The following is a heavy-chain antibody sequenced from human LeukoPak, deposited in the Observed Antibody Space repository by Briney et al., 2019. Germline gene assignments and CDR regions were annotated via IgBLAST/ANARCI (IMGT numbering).Heavy chain of an antibody. Sequence: SETLSLTCTVSGGSVRNGIYYWSWIRQPPGKGLEWIGEINHSGSTNYNPSLKSRVTISVDTSKNQFSLKLSSVTAADTAVYYCARDSGSYYYYGMDVWGQGTTVTVSS. V-gene: IGHV4-61*01. CDR2: INHSGST. CDR1: GGSVRNGIYY. J-gene: IGHJ6*02. D-gene: IGHD1-26*01. CDR3: ARDSGSYYYYGMDV.